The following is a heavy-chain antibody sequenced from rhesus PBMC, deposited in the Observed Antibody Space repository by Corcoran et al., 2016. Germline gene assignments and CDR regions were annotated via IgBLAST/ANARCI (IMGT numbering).Heavy chain of an antibody. Sequence: QVQLQESGPGLVKPSETLSLTCAVSGYSISSNYWSWIRQPPGKGLEWIGYIYGSSGSTYYNPSLKSRCTISPDTSKNQFSLKLSSVTAADTAVYYCARGDSGTWIPFDYWGQGVLVTVSS. J-gene: IGHJ4*01. CDR2: IYGSSGST. CDR1: GYSISSNY. V-gene: IGHV4-147*01. D-gene: IGHD6-25*01. CDR3: ARGDSGTWIPFDY.